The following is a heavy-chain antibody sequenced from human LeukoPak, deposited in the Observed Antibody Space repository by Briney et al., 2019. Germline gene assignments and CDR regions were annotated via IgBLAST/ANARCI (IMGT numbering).Heavy chain of an antibody. Sequence: GGSLRLSCDASGFTFSIYAMSWGRKGTGKGLEWVSSITSSGEATNYADPVKGRFTISRDNSRYTLYLQMNSLRAEDTAVYYCAKDRPNYYHSNGHYYRRDGDSWGQGTLVTVSS. CDR1: GFTFSIYA. D-gene: IGHD3-22*01. CDR2: ITSSGEAT. V-gene: IGHV3-23*01. CDR3: AKDRPNYYHSNGHYYRRDGDS. J-gene: IGHJ5*01.